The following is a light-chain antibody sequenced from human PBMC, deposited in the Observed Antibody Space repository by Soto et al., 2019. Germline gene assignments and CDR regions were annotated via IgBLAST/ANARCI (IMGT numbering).Light chain of an antibody. V-gene: IGKV3-15*01. Sequence: EILMTPSPDTLSVSPGERAPLSCRARQSVSSALAWYQHKPGQAHRLLMYIAYTRATGITDRFSGSGSGTEFTLTIRSMQSEDFAVYYCQLSSNWHITLGQGTRLEIK. CDR3: QLSSNWHIT. CDR1: QSVSSA. J-gene: IGKJ5*01. CDR2: IAY.